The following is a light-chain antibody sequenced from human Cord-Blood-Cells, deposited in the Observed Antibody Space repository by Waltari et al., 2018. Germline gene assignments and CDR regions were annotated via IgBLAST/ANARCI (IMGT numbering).Light chain of an antibody. CDR2: WAS. CDR1: QSVLYSSNSKNY. V-gene: IGKV4-1*01. CDR3: QQYYSTPYT. J-gene: IGKJ2*01. Sequence: DIVMTQSPDSLAVSLGERATINGKSSQSVLYSSNSKNYLAWYQQKPGQPPKLLIYWASTRESGVPDRFSGSGSGTDFTLTISSLQAEDVAVYYCQQYYSTPYTFGQGTKLEIK.